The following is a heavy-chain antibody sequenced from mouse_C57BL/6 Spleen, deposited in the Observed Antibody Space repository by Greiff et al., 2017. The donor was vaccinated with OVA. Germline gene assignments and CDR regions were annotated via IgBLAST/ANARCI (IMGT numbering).Heavy chain of an antibody. Sequence: EVKVVESGGGLVKPGGSLKLSCAASGFTFSDYGMHWVRQAPEKGLEWVAYISSGSSTIYYADTVKGRFTISSDNAKNTLFLQMTSLRSEDTAMYYGARGGGSSGWGHYYFDYWGQGTTLTVSS. D-gene: IGHD3-2*02. V-gene: IGHV5-17*01. CDR1: GFTFSDYG. CDR3: ARGGGSSGWGHYYFDY. CDR2: ISSGSSTI. J-gene: IGHJ2*01.